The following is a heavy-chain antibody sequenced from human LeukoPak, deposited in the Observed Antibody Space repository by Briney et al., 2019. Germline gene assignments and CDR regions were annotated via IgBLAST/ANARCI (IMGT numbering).Heavy chain of an antibody. J-gene: IGHJ3*02. D-gene: IGHD5-18*01. CDR3: ATVDTDAFDI. V-gene: IGHV4-61*02. CDR2: IYTSGST. Sequence: PSQTLSLTCTVSGGSISSGSYYWRWIRQPAGKGLEWIGRIYTSGSTNYNPSLKSRVTISVDTSKNQFSLKLSSVTAADTAVYYCATVDTDAFDIWGQGTMVTVSS. CDR1: GGSISSGSYY.